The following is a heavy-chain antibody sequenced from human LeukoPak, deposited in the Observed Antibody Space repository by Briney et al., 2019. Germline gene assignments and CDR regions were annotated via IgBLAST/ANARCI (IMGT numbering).Heavy chain of an antibody. CDR2: IIPIFGTA. Sequence: GASVKVSCKASGGTFSSYAISWVRQAPGQGLEWMGGIIPIFGTAHYAQKFQGRVTITTDESTSTAYMELSSLRSEDTAVYYCAIQYYYGSGSYYNEAYYYYYMDVWGKGTTVTVSS. CDR1: GGTFSSYA. CDR3: AIQYYYGSGSYYNEAYYYYYMDV. D-gene: IGHD3-10*01. V-gene: IGHV1-69*05. J-gene: IGHJ6*03.